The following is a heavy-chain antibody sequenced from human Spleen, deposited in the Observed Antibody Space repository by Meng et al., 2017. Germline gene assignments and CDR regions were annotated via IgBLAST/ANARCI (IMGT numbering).Heavy chain of an antibody. CDR3: TKDLVPGGAAV. Sequence: SLKISCVVSGFTFDLYGMHWVRQAPGKGLEWVSGILLDSGGIGYADSVKGRFTISRDSAKNSVYLQMNSLRPDDTALYYCTKDLVPGGAAVWGPGNTV. CDR2: ILLDSGGI. D-gene: IGHD4/OR15-4a*01. J-gene: IGHJ6*02. V-gene: IGHV3-9*01. CDR1: GFTFDLYG.